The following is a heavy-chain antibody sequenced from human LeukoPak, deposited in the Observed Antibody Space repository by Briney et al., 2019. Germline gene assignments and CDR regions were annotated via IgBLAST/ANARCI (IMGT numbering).Heavy chain of an antibody. CDR1: GGSISSYY. Sequence: SETLSLTCTVSGGSISSYYWSWIRQPPGKGLEWIGYIYYSGSTYYNPSLKSRVTISVDTSKNQFSLKLSSVTAADTAVYYCARHRRYFDYWGQGTLVTVSS. D-gene: IGHD6-6*01. V-gene: IGHV4-59*08. CDR3: ARHRRYFDY. CDR2: IYYSGST. J-gene: IGHJ4*02.